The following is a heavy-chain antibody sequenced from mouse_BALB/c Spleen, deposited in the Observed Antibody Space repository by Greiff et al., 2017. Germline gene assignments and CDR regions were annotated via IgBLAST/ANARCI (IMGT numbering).Heavy chain of an antibody. Sequence: EVKLMESGPGLVKPSQSLSLTCTVTGYSITSDYAWNWIRQFPGNKLEWMGYISYSGSTSYNPSLKSRISITRDTSKNQFFLQLNSVTTEDTATYYCARRNGYYPSYWYFDVWGAGTTVTVSS. D-gene: IGHD2-3*01. CDR2: ISYSGST. J-gene: IGHJ1*01. CDR3: ARRNGYYPSYWYFDV. V-gene: IGHV3-2*02. CDR1: GYSITSDYA.